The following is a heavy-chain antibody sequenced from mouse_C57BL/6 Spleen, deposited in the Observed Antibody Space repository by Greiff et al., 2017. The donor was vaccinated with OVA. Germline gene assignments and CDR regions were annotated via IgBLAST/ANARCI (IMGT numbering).Heavy chain of an antibody. J-gene: IGHJ2*01. V-gene: IGHV5-9*01. CDR3: ARQGDYGSSYNYFDY. Sequence: EVKLVESGGGLVKPGGSLKLSCAASGFTFSSYTMSWVRQTPEKRLEWVATISGGGGNTYYPDSVKGRFTISRDNAKNTLYLQMSSLRSEDTALYYCARQGDYGSSYNYFDYWGQGTTLTVSS. D-gene: IGHD1-1*01. CDR1: GFTFSSYT. CDR2: ISGGGGNT.